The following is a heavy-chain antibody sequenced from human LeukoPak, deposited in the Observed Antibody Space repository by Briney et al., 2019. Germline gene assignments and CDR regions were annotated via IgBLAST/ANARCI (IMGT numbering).Heavy chain of an antibody. D-gene: IGHD6-19*01. Sequence: GESLRISCKGSGYSFTSYWISWVRQMPGKGLEWMGRIDPSDSYTTYSPSFQGHVTISADKSSSIAYLEWSSLKASDTAMYYCARQRTAVDYYYRMDVWGKGTTVTISS. CDR3: ARQRTAVDYYYRMDV. V-gene: IGHV5-10-1*01. CDR1: GYSFTSYW. CDR2: IDPSDSYT. J-gene: IGHJ6*04.